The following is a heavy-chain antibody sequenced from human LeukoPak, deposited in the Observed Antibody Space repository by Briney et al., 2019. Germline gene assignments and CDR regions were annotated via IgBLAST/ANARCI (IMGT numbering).Heavy chain of an antibody. CDR3: AKDWVRVLIRSGGY. CDR1: GFRFSDSG. CDR2: IRFDGTNK. Sequence: PGGSLRLSCAASGFRFSDSGMNRVRQAPGKGLEWVAFIRFDGTNKHYADSVKGRFTISRDNSKSTLYLQMNSLRTEDTAFYYCAKDWVRVLIRSGGYWGHGTLVTVSS. D-gene: IGHD2-15*01. V-gene: IGHV3-30*02. J-gene: IGHJ4*01.